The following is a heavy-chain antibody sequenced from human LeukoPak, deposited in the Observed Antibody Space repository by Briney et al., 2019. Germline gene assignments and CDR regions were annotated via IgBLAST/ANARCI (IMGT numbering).Heavy chain of an antibody. CDR2: IQYDESDK. CDR3: AREGGITVAGKFDS. V-gene: IGHV3-30*02. Sequence: PGGSLRLSCAASGLTFSTSGMHWVRQAPGKGLEWVAFIQYDESDKYYADSVRGRFTISRDNSKNTLYLQMNSLGAEDTAVYYCAREGGITVAGKFDSWGQGTLVTASS. J-gene: IGHJ4*02. D-gene: IGHD6-19*01. CDR1: GLTFSTSG.